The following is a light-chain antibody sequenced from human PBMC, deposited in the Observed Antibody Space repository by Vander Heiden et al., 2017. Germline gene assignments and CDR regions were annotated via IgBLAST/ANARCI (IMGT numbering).Light chain of an antibody. CDR2: GAS. Sequence: DIQLSQSTPSLSASVGDRLTITCRSSRAITTYLNLYHQKRGESTKLLIYGASTSHSGVPSRRSGGGCATFFPITISGLQVDVVGSYFCQQSHTMFSFGAGTQV. CDR1: RAITTY. V-gene: IGKV1-39*01. J-gene: IGKJ4*01. CDR3: QQSHTMFS.